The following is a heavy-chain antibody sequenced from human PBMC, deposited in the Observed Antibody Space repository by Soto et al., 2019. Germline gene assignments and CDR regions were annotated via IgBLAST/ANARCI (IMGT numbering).Heavy chain of an antibody. Sequence: PSETLSLPCTVSGGSISSGDYYWSWIRQPPGKGLGWIGYFYYSGSTSYTPSLYRRLTISVDTSKNQFSLKLSSVTAAHTDVYYCARVPVVDTSAYYPNWFDPWGQGTLVTGSS. J-gene: IGHJ5*02. V-gene: IGHV4-30-4*01. CDR2: FYYSGST. CDR1: GGSISSGDYY. CDR3: ARVPVVDTSAYYPNWFDP. D-gene: IGHD3-22*01.